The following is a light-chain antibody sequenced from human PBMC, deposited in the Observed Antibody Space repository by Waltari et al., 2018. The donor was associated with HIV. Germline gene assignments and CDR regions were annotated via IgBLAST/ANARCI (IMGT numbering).Light chain of an antibody. CDR2: DAS. V-gene: IGKV1-39*01. CDR1: QTVTNK. Sequence: DIQMTQSPSPLSASVGDSVIITCRASQTVTNKVNWYQQKPGKAPQGLIYDASTLQSGVPSRFRGGGSGTDFTLTITSLQPDDFATYFCQQSYSSPLTFGPGTKVDIK. J-gene: IGKJ3*01. CDR3: QQSYSSPLT.